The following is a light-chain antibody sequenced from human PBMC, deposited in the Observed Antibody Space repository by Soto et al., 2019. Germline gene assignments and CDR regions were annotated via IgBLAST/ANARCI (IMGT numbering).Light chain of an antibody. V-gene: IGKV1-33*01. CDR1: QDINNY. CDR2: GAS. CDR3: QQYGYFSLT. Sequence: DVRMTQSPSSLSASVGDRVTITCQASQDINNYLSWYQQRPGKAPKLLIYGASNLEAGVLSRFAGSGSGTHFTFTISSLQPDDNATYYCQQYGYFSLTFGGGTRVEIK. J-gene: IGKJ4*01.